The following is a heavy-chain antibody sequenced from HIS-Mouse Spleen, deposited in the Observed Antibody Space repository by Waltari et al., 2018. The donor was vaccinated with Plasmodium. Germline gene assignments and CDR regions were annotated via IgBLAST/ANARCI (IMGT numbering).Heavy chain of an antibody. J-gene: IGHJ3*02. CDR3: AGGMKSSSSAFDI. V-gene: IGHV3-53*01. CDR2: SYRRGST. D-gene: IGHD6-6*01. Sequence: EVQLVESGGGLIQPGGSLRLSCAASGFTVSSNYMSWVRQAPGKGMGVGSFSYRRGSTYYSDSVKGRFTISRYNAKNTLYLQMNSLRAEDTAVYYCAGGMKSSSSAFDIWGQGTMVTVSS. CDR1: GFTVSSNY.